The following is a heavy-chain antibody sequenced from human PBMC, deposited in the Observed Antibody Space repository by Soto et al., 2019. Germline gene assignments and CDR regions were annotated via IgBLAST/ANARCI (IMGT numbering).Heavy chain of an antibody. Sequence: GGSLRLSCAASGFTFSSYAMHWVRQAPGKGLEWVAVISYDGSNKYYADSVKGRFTISRDNSKNTLYLQMNSLRAEDTAVYYCARGGYDFWSGYYYYGRDVWGQGTTGTVS. J-gene: IGHJ6*02. CDR1: GFTFSSYA. D-gene: IGHD3-3*01. V-gene: IGHV3-30-3*01. CDR3: ARGGYDFWSGYYYYGRDV. CDR2: ISYDGSNK.